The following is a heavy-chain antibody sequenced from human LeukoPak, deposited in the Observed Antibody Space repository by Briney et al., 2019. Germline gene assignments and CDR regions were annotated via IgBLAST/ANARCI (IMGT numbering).Heavy chain of an antibody. V-gene: IGHV4-59*01. J-gene: IGHJ4*02. CDR3: ARDRSGYYRH. Sequence: SETLSFTCTVSGGSISSYYWSWIRQPPGKGLEWIGYIYYSGSTNYNPSLKSRVTISVDTSKNQFSLKLSSVTAADTAVYYCARDRSGYYRHWGQGTLVTVSS. CDR1: GGSISSYY. D-gene: IGHD3-22*01. CDR2: IYYSGST.